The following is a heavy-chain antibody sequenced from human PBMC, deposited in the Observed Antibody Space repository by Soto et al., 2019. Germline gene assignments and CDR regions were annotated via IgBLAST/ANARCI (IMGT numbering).Heavy chain of an antibody. CDR2: IRIKAYRGTT. CDR1: VFTFGDYA. V-gene: IGHV3-49*03. J-gene: IGHJ6*01. CDR3: TRVTVIVGATGYYYGMDV. Sequence: GGSQRVFSTWSVFTFGDYAMILNRQAPGKGLKLVGFIRIKAYRGTTEYAASVKGRFTISRDESKSIAYLQMNSLKTEDTAVYYCTRVTVIVGATGYYYGMDVWGQGTKVPGSS. D-gene: IGHD1-26*01.